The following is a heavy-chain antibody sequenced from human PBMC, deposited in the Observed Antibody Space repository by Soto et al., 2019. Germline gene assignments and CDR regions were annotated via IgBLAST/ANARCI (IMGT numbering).Heavy chain of an antibody. Sequence: GESLKISCAASGFSVSTNYMTWVRQAPGKGLEWVSVIYGGGGAYYADSVKGRFTISRDNSKNTLYLQMNSLRAEDTAVYFCARDSYCSGGNCYRNYYYYMDVWGKGTTVTVSS. J-gene: IGHJ6*03. D-gene: IGHD2-15*01. CDR2: IYGGGGA. CDR3: ARDSYCSGGNCYRNYYYYMDV. CDR1: GFSVSTNY. V-gene: IGHV3-66*01.